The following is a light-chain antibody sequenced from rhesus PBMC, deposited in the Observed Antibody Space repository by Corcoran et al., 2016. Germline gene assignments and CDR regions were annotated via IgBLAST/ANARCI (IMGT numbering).Light chain of an antibody. CDR1: QGINTE. CDR3: HQDYNIPFT. V-gene: IGKV1-94*01. Sequence: DIVMTQSPSSLSASVGDRVTVTCRASQGINTELSWYQQKPWKAPTLLIYAASTLQSGVSSRFSGSGSGTDFTLTISSLQPEDVATYYCHQDYNIPFTFGPGTKLDIQ. CDR2: AAS. J-gene: IGKJ3*01.